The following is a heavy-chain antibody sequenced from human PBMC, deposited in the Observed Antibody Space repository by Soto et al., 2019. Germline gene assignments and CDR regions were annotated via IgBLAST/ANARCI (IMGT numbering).Heavy chain of an antibody. D-gene: IGHD3-10*01. J-gene: IGHJ6*02. Sequence: PGGSLRLSCAASGFTFSSYAMHWVCQAPGKGLEWVAVISYDGSNKYYADSVKGRFTISRDNSKNTLYLQMNSLRAEDTAVYYCARVGGTKFVYYYYGMDVWGQGTTVTVSS. CDR3: ARVGGTKFVYYYYGMDV. CDR2: ISYDGSNK. V-gene: IGHV3-30-3*01. CDR1: GFTFSSYA.